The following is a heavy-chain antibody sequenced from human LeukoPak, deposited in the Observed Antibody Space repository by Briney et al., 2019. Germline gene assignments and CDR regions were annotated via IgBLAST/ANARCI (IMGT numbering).Heavy chain of an antibody. CDR3: ARAAAETYYDFWSGYRGGDFDY. D-gene: IGHD3-3*01. CDR2: IKQDGSEK. J-gene: IGHJ4*02. V-gene: IGHV3-7*01. CDR1: GFTFSSYW. Sequence: GGSLRLSCAASGFTFSSYWMSWVRQAPGKGLEWVANIKQDGSEKYYVDSVKGRFTISRDNAKNSLYLQMNSLRAEDTAVYYCARAAAETYYDFWSGYRGGDFDYWGQGTLVTVSS.